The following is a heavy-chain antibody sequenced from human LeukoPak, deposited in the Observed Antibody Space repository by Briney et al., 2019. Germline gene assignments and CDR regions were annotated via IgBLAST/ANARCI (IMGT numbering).Heavy chain of an antibody. Sequence: PGGSLRLSCAASGFTFSSYSMNWVRQAPGKGLEWVSYIRSSSSTIYYAGSVRGRFTISRDNAQNSLYLQMNSLTADDTAVYYCARQFQIFGMVTYLDSWGQGTLVTVSS. V-gene: IGHV3-48*04. CDR1: GFTFSSYS. D-gene: IGHD3-3*01. CDR2: IRSSSSTI. CDR3: ARQFQIFGMVTYLDS. J-gene: IGHJ4*02.